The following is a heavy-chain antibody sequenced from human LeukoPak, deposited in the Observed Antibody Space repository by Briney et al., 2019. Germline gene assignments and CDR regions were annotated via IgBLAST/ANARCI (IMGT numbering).Heavy chain of an antibody. CDR2: TYYRSKWYN. CDR3: ARFPLFILVGAELNAFDI. D-gene: IGHD1-26*01. Sequence: SQTLSLTCAISGDSVSSNSAAWNWIRQSPSRGLEWLGRTYYRSKWYNDYAVSVKSRITINPDTSKNQFSLQLNSVTPEDTAVYYCARFPLFILVGAELNAFDIWGQGTMVTVSS. CDR1: GDSVSSNSAA. V-gene: IGHV6-1*01. J-gene: IGHJ3*02.